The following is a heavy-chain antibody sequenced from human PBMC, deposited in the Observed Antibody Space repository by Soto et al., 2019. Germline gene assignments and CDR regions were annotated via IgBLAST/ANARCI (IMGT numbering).Heavy chain of an antibody. V-gene: IGHV1-18*01. CDR2: ISAYNGNT. CDR1: GYTFTSYG. D-gene: IGHD6-6*01. Sequence: QVQLVQSGAEVKKPGASVKVSCKASGYTFTSYGISWVRQAPGQGLEWMGWISAYNGNTNYAQKLQGRVTMTTDTSTSTAYMELRSLGSDDTAVYYCASSKTYSSSLNYYYYYGMDVWGQGTTVTVSS. CDR3: ASSKTYSSSLNYYYYYGMDV. J-gene: IGHJ6*02.